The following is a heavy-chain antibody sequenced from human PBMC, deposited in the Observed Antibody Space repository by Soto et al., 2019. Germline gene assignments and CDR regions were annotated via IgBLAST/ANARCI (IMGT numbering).Heavy chain of an antibody. CDR3: AAMIVVDIDY. D-gene: IGHD3-22*01. V-gene: IGHV4-39*01. Sequence: SETLSLTCTVSGGSISSDTYYWGWIRQPPGKGLEWIGSIYYSGSPHYNPSLKSRVTISVDTSKNQFSLKLSSVTAADTAVYYCAAMIVVDIDYWGQGTLVTVSS. CDR2: IYYSGSP. J-gene: IGHJ4*02. CDR1: GGSISSDTYY.